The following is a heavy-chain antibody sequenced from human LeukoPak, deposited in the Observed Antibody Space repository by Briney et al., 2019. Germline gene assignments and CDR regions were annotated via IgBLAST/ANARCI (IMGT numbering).Heavy chain of an antibody. V-gene: IGHV4-31*03. D-gene: IGHD3-3*01. Sequence: TLSLTCTVSGGSISSGGYYWSWIHQHPGKGLEWIGYVYYSGSTYYNPSLKSRVTISVDTSKNQFSLKLSSVTAADTAVYYCARPLLEWLLGAFDIWGQGTMVTVSS. CDR3: ARPLLEWLLGAFDI. J-gene: IGHJ3*02. CDR2: VYYSGST. CDR1: GGSISSGGYY.